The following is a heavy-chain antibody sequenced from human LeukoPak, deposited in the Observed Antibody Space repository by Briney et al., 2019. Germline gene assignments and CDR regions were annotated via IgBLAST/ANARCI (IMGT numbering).Heavy chain of an antibody. CDR1: GYSFTSYY. CDR2: IYPGDSDT. CDR3: ARDSSGYYYFDY. V-gene: IGHV5-51*01. J-gene: IGHJ4*02. Sequence: GESLKISCKASGYSFTSYYIGWVRQMPGKGLEWMGIIYPGDSDTRCSPSFQGQVTISADKSITTAYLQWSSLKASDTAMYYCARDSSGYYYFDYWGQGTLVTVSS. D-gene: IGHD3-22*01.